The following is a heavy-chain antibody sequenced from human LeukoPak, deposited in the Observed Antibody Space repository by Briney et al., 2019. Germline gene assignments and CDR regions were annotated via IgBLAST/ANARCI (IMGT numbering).Heavy chain of an antibody. V-gene: IGHV3-23*01. J-gene: IGHJ4*02. CDR2: ISSATGRT. D-gene: IGHD2-15*01. CDR3: AKQLGYCSDGSCYFPY. Sequence: GGSLRLSCAASGFTFDSYAMNWVRQAPGKGLEWVSVISSATGRTYYADFVKGRFTISRDNSKSTLCLQMNSLRAEDTAVYYCAKQLGYCSDGSCYFPYWGQGTLVTVSS. CDR1: GFTFDSYA.